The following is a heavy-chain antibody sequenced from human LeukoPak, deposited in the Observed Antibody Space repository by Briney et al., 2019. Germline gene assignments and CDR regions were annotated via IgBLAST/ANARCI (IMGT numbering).Heavy chain of an antibody. J-gene: IGHJ3*02. V-gene: IGHV4-59*01. CDR3: ARSTMVRGVITNDAFDI. CDR2: IYYSGST. Sequence: SETLSLTCTVSGGSISSYYWSWIRQPPGKGLEWIGYIYYSGSTNYNPSLKSRVTISVDTSRNQFSLKLSSVTAADTAVYYCARSTMVRGVITNDAFDIWGQGTMVTVSS. D-gene: IGHD3-10*01. CDR1: GGSISSYY.